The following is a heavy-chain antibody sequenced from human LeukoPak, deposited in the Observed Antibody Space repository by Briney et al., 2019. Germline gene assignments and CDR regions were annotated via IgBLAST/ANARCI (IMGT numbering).Heavy chain of an antibody. V-gene: IGHV3-48*03. CDR1: GFTFSSYE. CDR3: ATHPQYYYDSSGYSEAFDI. CDR2: ISSSGSTI. D-gene: IGHD3-22*01. Sequence: GGSLRLSCAASGFTFSSYEMNWVRQAPGKGLEWVSYISSSGSTIYYADSVKGRFTISRDNAKNSLYLQMNSLRAEDTALYYCATHPQYYYDSSGYSEAFDIWGQGTMVTVSS. J-gene: IGHJ3*02.